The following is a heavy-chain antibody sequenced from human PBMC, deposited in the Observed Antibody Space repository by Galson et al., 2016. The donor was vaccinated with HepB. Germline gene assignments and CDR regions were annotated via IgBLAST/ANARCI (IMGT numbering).Heavy chain of an antibody. CDR1: GGSISSYY. CDR2: FYQSGSI. Sequence: LSLTCTVPGGSISSYYWSWIRQPPGKGLEWLWYFYQSGSIEYNPSHTGRVSISLDTSKNQVSLRLNSATSADTAVYFCARGYSSSWYGGRFLNYWGQGTLVTVSS. CDR3: ARGYSSSWYGGRFLNY. D-gene: IGHD6-13*01. J-gene: IGHJ4*02. V-gene: IGHV4-59*01.